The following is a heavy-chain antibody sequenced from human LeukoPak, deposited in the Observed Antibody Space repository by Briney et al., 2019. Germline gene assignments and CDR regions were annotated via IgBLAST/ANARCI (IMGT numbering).Heavy chain of an antibody. V-gene: IGHV3-23*01. J-gene: IGHJ6*02. CDR3: AKFPGTYGMDV. CDR1: GFTFDDYA. Sequence: GRSLRLSCAASGFTFDDYAMHWVRQAPGKGLEWVSAISGSGGSTYYADSVKGRFTISRDNSKNTLYLQMNSLRAEDTAVYYCAKFPGTYGMDVWGQGTTVTVSS. CDR2: ISGSGGST. D-gene: IGHD3-10*01.